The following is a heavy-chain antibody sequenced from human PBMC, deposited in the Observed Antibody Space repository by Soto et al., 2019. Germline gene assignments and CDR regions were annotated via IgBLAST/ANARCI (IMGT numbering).Heavy chain of an antibody. CDR3: AKDRRSFGGWYHDFDY. V-gene: IGHV3-23*01. J-gene: IGHJ4*02. D-gene: IGHD6-19*01. CDR2: ISGSGGST. CDR1: GFTFSSYA. Sequence: GGSLRLSCAASGFTFSSYAMSWVRQAPGKGLEWVSAISGSGGSTYYADSVKGRFTISRDNSKNTLYLQMNSLRAEDTAVYYCAKDRRSFGGWYHDFDYWGQGTLVTVSS.